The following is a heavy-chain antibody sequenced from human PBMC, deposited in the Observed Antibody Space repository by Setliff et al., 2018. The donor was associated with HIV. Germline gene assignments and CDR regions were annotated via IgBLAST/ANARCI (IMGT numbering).Heavy chain of an antibody. CDR2: INPNNGGT. D-gene: IGHD3-22*01. Sequence: ASVKVSCKASGYTFTGYYMHWVRQAPGQGLEWMGWINPNNGGTNYAQKFQGRVTMTRDTSISTAYMELSRLRSDDTAVYYCARDYYDSSGYIFFPAAFFDYWGQGTLVTVSS. J-gene: IGHJ4*02. CDR3: ARDYYDSSGYIFFPAAFFDY. CDR1: GYTFTGYY. V-gene: IGHV1-2*02.